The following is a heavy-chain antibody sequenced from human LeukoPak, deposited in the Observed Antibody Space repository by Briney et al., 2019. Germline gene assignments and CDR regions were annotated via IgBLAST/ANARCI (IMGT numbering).Heavy chain of an antibody. Sequence: ASVKVSCKASGYTFTSYDINWVRQATGQGLEWMGWMNPNSSNTGYAQKFQGRVTMTTDTSTSTAYMELRSLRSDDTAVYYCARDPRYCSSTSCPPGGIWGQGTMVTVSS. J-gene: IGHJ3*02. V-gene: IGHV1-8*01. CDR1: GYTFTSYD. CDR2: MNPNSSNT. D-gene: IGHD2-2*01. CDR3: ARDPRYCSSTSCPPGGI.